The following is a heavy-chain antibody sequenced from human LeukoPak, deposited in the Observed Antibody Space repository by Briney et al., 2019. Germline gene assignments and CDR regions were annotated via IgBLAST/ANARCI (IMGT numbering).Heavy chain of an antibody. Sequence: QAGGSLRLSCAASGSTFSSYAMRWVRQAPGKGLEWVAVISYDGSNKYYADSVKGRFTISRDNSKNTLYLQMNSLRAEDTAVYYCARDRGYFRNYYGMDVWGQGTTVTVSS. J-gene: IGHJ6*02. CDR3: ARDRGYFRNYYGMDV. V-gene: IGHV3-30-3*01. D-gene: IGHD3-22*01. CDR1: GSTFSSYA. CDR2: ISYDGSNK.